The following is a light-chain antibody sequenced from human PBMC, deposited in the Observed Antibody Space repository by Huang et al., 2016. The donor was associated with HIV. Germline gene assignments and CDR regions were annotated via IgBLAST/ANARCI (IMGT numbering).Light chain of an antibody. CDR1: QSVSSSY. V-gene: IGKV3-20*01. Sequence: EIVLTQSPGTLSLSPGERATLSCRASQSVSSSYLAWYQQKPGQAPRLLIYGASSRATGIPDRVSCTGSGTDCSLTISRLEPEDFALYYCQQYGGSPTFGQGTKVEIK. CDR3: QQYGGSPT. J-gene: IGKJ1*01. CDR2: GAS.